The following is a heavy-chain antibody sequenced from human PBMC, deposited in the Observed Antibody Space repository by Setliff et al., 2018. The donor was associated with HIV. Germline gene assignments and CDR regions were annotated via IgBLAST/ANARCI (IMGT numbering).Heavy chain of an antibody. J-gene: IGHJ6*02. Sequence: SETLSLTCTVSGGSISSGDYYWSWIRQPPGKGLEWIGYIYYSGSTYYNPSLKSRVTISVDTSKNQFSLKLSSVTAADTAVYYCAREVVVGATGGMDVWGQGTTVTVSS. V-gene: IGHV4-30-4*08. CDR2: IYYSGST. CDR3: AREVVVGATGGMDV. CDR1: GGSISSGDYY. D-gene: IGHD1-26*01.